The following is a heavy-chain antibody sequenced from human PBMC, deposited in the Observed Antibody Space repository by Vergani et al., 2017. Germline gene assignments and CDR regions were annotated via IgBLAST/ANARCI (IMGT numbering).Heavy chain of an antibody. CDR1: GYSFTSYW. CDR3: XRQRGYCSSTSCARRYYYMDV. CDR2: INPGDSDT. D-gene: IGHD2-2*01. J-gene: IGHJ6*03. Sequence: EVQLVQSGAEVKKPGESLKISCKGSGYSFTSYWIGWVRQMPGKGLEWMGIINPGDSDTRYSPSFQGQVTISADKSISTAYLQWSSLKASVTAMYYCXRQRGYCSSTSCARRYYYMDVWGKGTTVTVSS. V-gene: IGHV5-51*01.